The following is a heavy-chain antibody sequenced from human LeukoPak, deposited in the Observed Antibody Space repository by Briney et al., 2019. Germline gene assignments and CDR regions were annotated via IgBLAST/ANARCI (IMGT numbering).Heavy chain of an antibody. CDR1: GGSFSGYY. CDR2: INHSGST. D-gene: IGHD2-15*01. Sequence: PSETLSLTCAVYGGSFSGYYWSWIRQPPGKGLEWIGEINHSGSTNYNPSLKSRVTISVDTSKNQFSLKLSSVTAADTAVYYRARSVYCSGGSCPFDYWGQGTLVTVSS. J-gene: IGHJ4*02. CDR3: ARSVYCSGGSCPFDY. V-gene: IGHV4-34*01.